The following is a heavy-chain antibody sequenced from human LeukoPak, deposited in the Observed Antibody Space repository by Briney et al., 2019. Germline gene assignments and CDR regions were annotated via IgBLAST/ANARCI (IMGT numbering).Heavy chain of an antibody. CDR3: AKAVSDYGDYGPFYYYMDL. D-gene: IGHD4-17*01. Sequence: PGGSLRLSCAASRFTFSSYSMNWVRQAPGKGLEWVSSISSSGSYIYYADSVKGRFTISRDNAKNSLYLQMNSLRPEDTALYYCAKAVSDYGDYGPFYYYMDLWGKGTTVTVSS. V-gene: IGHV3-21*04. CDR2: ISSSGSYI. J-gene: IGHJ6*03. CDR1: RFTFSSYS.